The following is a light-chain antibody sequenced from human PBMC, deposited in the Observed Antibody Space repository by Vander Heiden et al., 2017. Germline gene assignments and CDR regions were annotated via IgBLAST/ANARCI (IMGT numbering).Light chain of an antibody. J-gene: IGLJ3*02. CDR1: SANIGSNF. V-gene: IGLV1-47*01. CDR2: RSN. Sequence: QSVLTQALSVSGTSGKRVTISCSGSSANIGSNFVYWYQQLPGTAPKLLIYRSNQRPSGVPDRFSGSKSGTSASLVISGLRSEDEADYYCSTWDDSLSGQVFGGGTKVTVL. CDR3: STWDDSLSGQV.